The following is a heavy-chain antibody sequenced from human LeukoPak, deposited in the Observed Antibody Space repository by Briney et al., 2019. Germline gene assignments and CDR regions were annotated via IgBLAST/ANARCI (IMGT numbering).Heavy chain of an antibody. Sequence: ASVKVSCKASGYTFTSYGLSWVRQAPGQGLEWMGWICAYNGNTNYAQKFQDRVTMTTDTSTSTAYMELRSLRSDDTAVYYCARDSDSYGYFYVYWGQGTLVTVSS. V-gene: IGHV1-18*01. CDR1: GYTFTSYG. CDR3: ARDSDSYGYFYVY. J-gene: IGHJ4*02. CDR2: ICAYNGNT. D-gene: IGHD3-22*01.